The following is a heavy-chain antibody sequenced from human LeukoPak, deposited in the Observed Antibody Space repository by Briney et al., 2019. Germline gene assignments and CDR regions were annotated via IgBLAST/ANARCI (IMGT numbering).Heavy chain of an antibody. CDR1: GFTFSSFG. J-gene: IGHJ4*02. CDR2: LSKVGSHK. V-gene: IGHV3-30*03. CDR3: ARDWFDSGRHLDH. Sequence: GGSLRLSCAASGFTFSSFGMHWVRQAPGKGLEWVALLSKVGSHKFYADSVKGRFTLSRDNFKNTLFLEMTSLREEDTAVYYCARDWFDSGRHLDHWGQGALVTVSS. D-gene: IGHD6-19*01.